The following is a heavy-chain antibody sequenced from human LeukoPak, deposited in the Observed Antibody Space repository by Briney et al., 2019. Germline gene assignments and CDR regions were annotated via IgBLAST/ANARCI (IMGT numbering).Heavy chain of an antibody. CDR2: ISYDGSNK. CDR1: GFTFSSYA. D-gene: IGHD3-10*01. CDR3: ARDWGITMVRGVIRF. Sequence: GGSLRLSCAASGFTFSSYAMHWVRQAPGKGLEWVAVISYDGSNKYYAGSVKGRFTISRDNSKNTLYLQMNSLRAEDTAVYYCARDWGITMVRGVIRFWGQGTLVTVSS. J-gene: IGHJ4*02. V-gene: IGHV3-30-3*01.